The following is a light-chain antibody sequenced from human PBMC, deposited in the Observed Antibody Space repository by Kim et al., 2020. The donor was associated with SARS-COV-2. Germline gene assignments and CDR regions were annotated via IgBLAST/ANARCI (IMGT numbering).Light chain of an antibody. J-gene: IGKJ2*01. CDR2: DAS. CDR1: QDISNT. V-gene: IGKV1-33*01. CDR3: QQRQT. Sequence: GDRVTITCQANQDISNTLNWYQQKPGKAPKLLIYDASILETGVPPRFSGSGSGTYFSLTINSLQPEDFATYYCQQRQTFGQGTKLEIK.